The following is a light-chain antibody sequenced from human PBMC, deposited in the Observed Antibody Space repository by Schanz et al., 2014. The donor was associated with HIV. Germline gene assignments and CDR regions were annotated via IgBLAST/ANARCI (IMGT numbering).Light chain of an antibody. CDR2: ATS. V-gene: IGKV3-20*01. Sequence: EIVLTQSPGTLSLSPGQRATLSCRASQSVRQTILAWYQQKPGQAPRLLIYATSNRPTGIPDRFSGSGSGTDFTLTISRLEPEDFAVYYCQQYGYSPGTFGQGTKVEIK. J-gene: IGKJ1*01. CDR3: QQYGYSPGT. CDR1: QSVRQTI.